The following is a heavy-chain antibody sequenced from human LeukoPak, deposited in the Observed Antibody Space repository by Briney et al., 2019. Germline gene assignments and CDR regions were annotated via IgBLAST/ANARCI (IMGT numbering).Heavy chain of an antibody. CDR3: ARLVGTFSTFDY. CDR1: GGSISRGDYY. J-gene: IGHJ4*02. CDR2: IYYSGNT. D-gene: IGHD1-26*01. V-gene: IGHV4-30-4*01. Sequence: SETLSLTCTVSGGSISRGDYYWSWIRQPPGEGLEWIGYIYYSGNTYYNPSLKSRVTISVDTSKNQFSLKLSSVTAADTAVYYCARLVGTFSTFDYWGQGTLVTVSS.